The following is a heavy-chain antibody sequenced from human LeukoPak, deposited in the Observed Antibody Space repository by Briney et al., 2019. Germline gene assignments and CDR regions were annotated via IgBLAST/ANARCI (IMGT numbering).Heavy chain of an antibody. CDR2: IRSKASSYAT. Sequence: GGSLRLSCAASGFTFSGSAMHWVRQASGKGLEWVGRIRSKASSYATAYAASVKGRFTISRDDSKNTAYLQMNSLKTEDTAVYYCTSRQIAVAGDFDYWGQGTLVTVSS. CDR3: TSRQIAVAGDFDY. V-gene: IGHV3-73*01. D-gene: IGHD6-19*01. CDR1: GFTFSGSA. J-gene: IGHJ4*02.